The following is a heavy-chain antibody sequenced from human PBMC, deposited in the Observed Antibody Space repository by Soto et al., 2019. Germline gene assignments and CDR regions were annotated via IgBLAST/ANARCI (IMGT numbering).Heavy chain of an antibody. V-gene: IGHV3-23*01. CDR1: GFTFSSYA. CDR3: AKDGGVGLIAFDS. Sequence: GSLILSCAASGFTFSSYAMSEVRQAPGKGLEWVSSISGSSDRTYYADSVKGRFTISRDNSKNTLYLQMNSLRAEDTAVYYCAKDGGVGLIAFDSWGQGTLVTVSS. J-gene: IGHJ4*02. D-gene: IGHD3-16*01. CDR2: ISGSSDRT.